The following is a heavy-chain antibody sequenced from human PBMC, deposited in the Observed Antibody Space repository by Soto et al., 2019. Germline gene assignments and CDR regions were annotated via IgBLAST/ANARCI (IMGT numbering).Heavy chain of an antibody. CDR2: INGGDGRK. D-gene: IGHD3-9*01. CDR3: AREYFSGAPKFDY. CDR1: GFTFRSSP. J-gene: IGHJ4*02. Sequence: GGSLRLSCAVSGFTFRSSPMSWVRRAPGKGLEWVSGINGGDGRKHYVDSVRGRFTIIRDNSKNLLHLQMNSLRAEDTAVYYCAREYFSGAPKFDYWGQGTLVTVSS. V-gene: IGHV3-23*01.